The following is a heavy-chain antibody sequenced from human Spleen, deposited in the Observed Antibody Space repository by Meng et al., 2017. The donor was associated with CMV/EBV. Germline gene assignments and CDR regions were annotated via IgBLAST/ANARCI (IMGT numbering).Heavy chain of an antibody. J-gene: IGHJ1*01. CDR1: GFTFSSYS. Sequence: EVQLVXSXXXXXKPXGXXXLSCAASGFTFSSYSMNWDRQAPGKGLEWVSSISSSSSYIYYADSVKGRFTISRDNAKNSLYLQMNSLRAEDTAVYYCAREGRGGVFQHWGQGTLVTVSS. CDR2: ISSSSSYI. CDR3: AREGRGGVFQH. V-gene: IGHV3-21*01. D-gene: IGHD4-23*01.